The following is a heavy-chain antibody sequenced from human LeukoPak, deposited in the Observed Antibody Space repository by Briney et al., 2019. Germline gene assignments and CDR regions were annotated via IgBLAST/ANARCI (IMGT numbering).Heavy chain of an antibody. Sequence: SETLSLTCTVSNGSISRYYWSWIRQPPGKGLEWIGYIYYSGSTNYNPSLKSRVTISLDTSKNQFSLKLNSVTAADTAVYFCARQSGYYDSSVDYYGLNVWGQGITVTVSS. D-gene: IGHD3-22*01. V-gene: IGHV4-59*08. CDR3: ARQSGYYDSSVDYYGLNV. CDR1: NGSISRYY. CDR2: IYYSGST. J-gene: IGHJ6*02.